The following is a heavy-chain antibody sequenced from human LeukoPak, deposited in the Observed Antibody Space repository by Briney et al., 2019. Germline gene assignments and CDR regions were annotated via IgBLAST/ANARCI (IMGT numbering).Heavy chain of an antibody. CDR1: GGPFVGYY. V-gene: IGHV4-4*07. J-gene: IGHJ2*01. Sequence: SDTLSLTCTVSGGPFVGYYWTWIRQPAGKGLEWIGRIYTSGSTNYNPSLKSRVTMSVDTSKNQFSLKLSSVTAADTAVYYCARGTSPPTGWYFDLWGRGTLVTVSS. D-gene: IGHD2-2*01. CDR3: ARGTSPPTGWYFDL. CDR2: IYTSGST.